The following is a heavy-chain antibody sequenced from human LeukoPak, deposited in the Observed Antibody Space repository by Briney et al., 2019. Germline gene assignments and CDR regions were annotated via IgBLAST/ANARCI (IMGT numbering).Heavy chain of an antibody. D-gene: IGHD5-24*01. V-gene: IGHV1-69*13. CDR3: ARAGYNYHPAYYFDY. Sequence: GASVKVSCKASGGTFSSYAISWVRQAPGQGLEWMGGIIPIFGTANYAQKFQGRVTITADESTSTAYMELSSLRSEDTAVYYCARAGYNYHPAYYFDYWGQGTLVTVSS. CDR1: GGTFSSYA. CDR2: IIPIFGTA. J-gene: IGHJ4*02.